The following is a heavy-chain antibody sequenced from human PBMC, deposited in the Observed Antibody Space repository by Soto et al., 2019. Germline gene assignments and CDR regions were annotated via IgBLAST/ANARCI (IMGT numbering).Heavy chain of an antibody. CDR1: GFTFSSYG. D-gene: IGHD2-2*01. V-gene: IGHV3-30*18. Sequence: QVQLVESGGGVVQPGRSLRLSCAASGFTFSSYGMHWVRQAPGKGLEWVAVISYDGSNRYYGDSVKGRFSISRDNPNNTLYLQMNSLRDEDTAVYYCAKGGRIPTSSVDYWGQGTLVTVSS. J-gene: IGHJ4*02. CDR3: AKGGRIPTSSVDY. CDR2: ISYDGSNR.